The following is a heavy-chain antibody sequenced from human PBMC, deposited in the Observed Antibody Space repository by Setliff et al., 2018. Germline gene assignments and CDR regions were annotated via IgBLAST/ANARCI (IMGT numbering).Heavy chain of an antibody. CDR3: ARMSGFQYMDV. V-gene: IGHV4-61*09. CDR2: IYTSWST. D-gene: IGHD3-3*01. J-gene: IGHJ6*03. CDR1: DDSISSRHYY. Sequence: SETLSLTCTVSDDSISSRHYYWSWIRQPAGKGLEWLGQIYTSWSTNYNPPLKGRATLSIDASKRQFSLKLTSVTAADAAVYYCARMSGFQYMDVWGKGTTVTVSS.